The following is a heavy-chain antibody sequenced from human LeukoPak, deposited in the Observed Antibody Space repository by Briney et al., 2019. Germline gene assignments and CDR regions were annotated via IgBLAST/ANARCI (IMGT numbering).Heavy chain of an antibody. CDR1: GFTFSNYV. D-gene: IGHD1-20*01. Sequence: PGGSLRLSCAASGFTFSNYVMHWVRHAPGKGLVWVSRIKSDGITITYADSVKGRFTISRDNAKNTLYLQMNSLRAEDTAVYYCLRDLNWSLDQWGQGTLVTVSS. V-gene: IGHV3-74*01. CDR2: IKSDGITI. CDR3: LRDLNWSLDQ. J-gene: IGHJ4*02.